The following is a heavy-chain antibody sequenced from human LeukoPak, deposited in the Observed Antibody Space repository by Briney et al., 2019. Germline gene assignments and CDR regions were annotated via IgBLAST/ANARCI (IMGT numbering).Heavy chain of an antibody. CDR3: ARLTGGEVDY. Sequence: SETLSLTCAVYGGSFSGYYWSWIRQPPVKGLEWIGYIYYSGSTNYNPSLKSRVTISVDTSKNQFSLKLSSVTAADTAVYYCARLTGGEVDYWGQGTLVTVSS. CDR2: IYYSGST. J-gene: IGHJ4*02. CDR1: GGSFSGYY. D-gene: IGHD7-27*01. V-gene: IGHV4-59*08.